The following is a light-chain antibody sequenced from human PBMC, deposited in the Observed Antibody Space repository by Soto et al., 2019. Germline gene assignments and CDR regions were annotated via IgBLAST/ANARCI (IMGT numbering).Light chain of an antibody. Sequence: QSALTQPASVSGSPGQSIALSCTGTSSDVGTYNLVSWYQQHPGKAPKLLISEGGKRPSGVSDRFSGSKSGNTASLTISGLQAEDEAAYYCCSFAADNTYVFGTGTKVTVL. CDR3: CSFAADNTYV. CDR1: SSDVGTYNL. V-gene: IGLV2-23*01. CDR2: EGG. J-gene: IGLJ1*01.